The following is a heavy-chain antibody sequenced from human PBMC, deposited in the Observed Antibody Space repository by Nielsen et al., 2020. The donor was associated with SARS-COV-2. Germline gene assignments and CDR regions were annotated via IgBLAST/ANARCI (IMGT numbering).Heavy chain of an antibody. Sequence: GESLKISCAAPGFTFSAYAMNWVRQAPGKGLEWVSGITNAAVATYYADSVKGRFTISRDNSKNTLYLQMYSLRSEDTAVYYCASLGPRGTENDYWGQGTLVTVSS. CDR3: ASLGPRGTENDY. CDR1: GFTFSAYA. CDR2: ITNAAVAT. J-gene: IGHJ4*02. V-gene: IGHV3-23*01. D-gene: IGHD3-16*01.